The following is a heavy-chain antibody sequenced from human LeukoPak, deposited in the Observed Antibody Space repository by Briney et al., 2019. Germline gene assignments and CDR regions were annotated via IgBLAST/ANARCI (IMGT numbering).Heavy chain of an antibody. Sequence: PSETLSLTCAVSGYSISSGYYWGWIRQPPGKGLEWIGSIYHSGSTHYNPSLKSRVTISVDMSKNQFSLKLTSVSAADTAVYYCARDYYFWSGYYYWGQGTLVAVSS. CDR1: GYSISSGYY. V-gene: IGHV4-38-2*02. J-gene: IGHJ4*02. CDR3: ARDYYFWSGYYY. CDR2: IYHSGST. D-gene: IGHD3-3*01.